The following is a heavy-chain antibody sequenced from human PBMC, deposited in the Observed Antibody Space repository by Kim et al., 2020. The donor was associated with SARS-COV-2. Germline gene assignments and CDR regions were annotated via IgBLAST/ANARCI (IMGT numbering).Heavy chain of an antibody. V-gene: IGHV1-3*01. CDR1: GYTFTSYA. CDR2: INAGNGNT. CDR3: ARERGGATIGDY. D-gene: IGHD1-26*01. Sequence: ASVKVSCKASGYTFTSYAMHWVRQAPGQRLEWMGWINAGNGNTKYSQKFQGRVTITRDTPSSTAYMELSSLRSEDTPVYYFARERGGATIGDYWGQGTRV. J-gene: IGHJ4*02.